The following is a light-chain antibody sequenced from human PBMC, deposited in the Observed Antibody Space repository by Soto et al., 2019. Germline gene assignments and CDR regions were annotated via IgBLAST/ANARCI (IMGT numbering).Light chain of an antibody. V-gene: IGLV2-14*01. Sequence: QCALPQPPSVSGSPGQSITISCTGTISDVGGYRYVSWFQQHPGKAPKVVIYEVSNRPSGVSNRFSGSKSGNTASLTISGLQAEDEADYYCSSYRSGDIPSVFGTGTKVTVL. CDR2: EVS. J-gene: IGLJ1*01. CDR3: SSYRSGDIPSV. CDR1: ISDVGGYRY.